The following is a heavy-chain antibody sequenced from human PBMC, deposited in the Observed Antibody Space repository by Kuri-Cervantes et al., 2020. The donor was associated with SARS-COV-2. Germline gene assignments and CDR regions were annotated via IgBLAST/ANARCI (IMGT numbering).Heavy chain of an antibody. CDR1: GFTFSSYS. J-gene: IGHJ6*03. CDR2: ISSSGSTI. V-gene: IGHV3-48*04. CDR3: ATTPYYYGSGSYYRPPPYYYYMDV. Sequence: GESLKISCAASGFTFSSYSMNWVRQAPGKGLEWVSYISSSGSTIYYADSVKGRFTISRDNAKNSLYLQMNSLRAEDTAVYYCATTPYYYGSGSYYRPPPYYYYMDVWGKGTTVTVSS. D-gene: IGHD3-10*01.